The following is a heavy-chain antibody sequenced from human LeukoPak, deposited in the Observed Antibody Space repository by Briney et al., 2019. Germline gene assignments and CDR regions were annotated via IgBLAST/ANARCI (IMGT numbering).Heavy chain of an antibody. V-gene: IGHV4-59*01. CDR1: GGSFSGYY. D-gene: IGHD3-22*01. CDR2: IYYSGST. Sequence: SETLSLTCAVYGGSFSGYYWSWIRQPPGKGLEWIGYIYYSGSTNYNPSLKSRVTISVDTSKNQFSLKLSSVTAADTAVYYCARVQPYYYDSSGYYETSTYYFDYWGQGTLVTVSS. CDR3: ARVQPYYYDSSGYYETSTYYFDY. J-gene: IGHJ4*02.